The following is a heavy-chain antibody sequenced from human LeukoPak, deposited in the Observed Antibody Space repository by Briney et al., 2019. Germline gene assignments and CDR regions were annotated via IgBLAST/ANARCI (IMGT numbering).Heavy chain of an antibody. J-gene: IGHJ3*01. D-gene: IGHD3-22*01. Sequence: SETLSLTCTVSGGSISSSSYYWGWIRQPPGKGLEWIGSIYYSGSTYYNPSLKSRVTISVDTSKNQFSLKLSSVTAADTAVYYCARGPYYDSSSYGVWGQGTMVTVSS. V-gene: IGHV4-39*07. CDR2: IYYSGST. CDR1: GGSISSSSYY. CDR3: ARGPYYDSSSYGV.